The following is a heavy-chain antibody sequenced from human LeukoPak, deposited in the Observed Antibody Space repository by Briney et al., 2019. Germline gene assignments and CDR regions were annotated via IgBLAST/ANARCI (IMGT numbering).Heavy chain of an antibody. CDR2: IYYSGST. CDR3: GSSSVVAATGFDP. Sequence: SETLPLTCTVSGGSISSSSYYRGWIRQPPGKGLEWIGSIYYSGSTYYNPSLKSRVTISVDTSKNQFSLKLSSVTAADTAVYYCGSSSVVAATGFDPWGQGTLVTVSS. D-gene: IGHD2-15*01. J-gene: IGHJ5*02. V-gene: IGHV4-39*01. CDR1: GGSISSSSYY.